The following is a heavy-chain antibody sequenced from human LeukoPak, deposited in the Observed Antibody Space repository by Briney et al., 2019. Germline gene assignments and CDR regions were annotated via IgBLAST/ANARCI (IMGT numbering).Heavy chain of an antibody. Sequence: GGSLRLSCAASGFTFSNDWMNWVRQAPGKGLVWVSRINSDGSSTSYADSVKGRFTISRDNAKNTLYLQMNSLRAEDTAVYYCASGGYSPRYWGQGTLVTVSS. V-gene: IGHV3-74*01. CDR2: INSDGSST. D-gene: IGHD3-10*01. CDR3: ASGGYSPRY. CDR1: GFTFSNDW. J-gene: IGHJ4*02.